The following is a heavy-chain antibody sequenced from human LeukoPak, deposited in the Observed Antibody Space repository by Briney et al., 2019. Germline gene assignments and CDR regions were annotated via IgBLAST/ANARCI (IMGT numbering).Heavy chain of an antibody. V-gene: IGHV4-34*01. J-gene: IGHJ4*02. Sequence: SETLSLTCAVYGGSFSGYYWSWIRQPPGKGLEWIGETNHSGSTNYNPSLKSRVTISVDTSKNQFSLKLSSVTAADTAVYYCARHSGLTTVTRRLLDFYFDYWGQGTLVTVSS. CDR2: TNHSGST. CDR1: GGSFSGYY. CDR3: ARHSGLTTVTRRLLDFYFDY. D-gene: IGHD4-11*01.